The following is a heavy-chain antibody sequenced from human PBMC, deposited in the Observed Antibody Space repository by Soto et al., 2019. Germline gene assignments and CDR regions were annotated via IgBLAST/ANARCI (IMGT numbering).Heavy chain of an antibody. CDR1: GXTFTSYG. Sequence: ASVKVSCKASGXTFTSYGISWVRQAPGQGLEWMGWISAYNGNTNYAQNLQGRVTMTTDTSTSTAYMELSSLRSEDTAVYYCARSIVVVTALDYWGQGTLVTGSS. D-gene: IGHD2-21*02. CDR3: ARSIVVVTALDY. J-gene: IGHJ4*02. V-gene: IGHV1-18*01. CDR2: ISAYNGNT.